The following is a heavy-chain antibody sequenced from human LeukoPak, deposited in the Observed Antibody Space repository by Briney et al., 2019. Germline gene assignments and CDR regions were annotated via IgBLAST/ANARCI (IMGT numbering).Heavy chain of an antibody. CDR1: GFTFSSYA. D-gene: IGHD3-22*01. CDR3: ASHRIRGPLYYYDSSGYRY. Sequence: GGSLRLSCAASGFTFSSYAMSWVRQAPGKGLEWVSSISGSGGSTYYADSVKGRFTISRDNSKNTLYLQMNSLRAEDTAVYYCASHRIRGPLYYYDSSGYRYWGQGTLVTVSS. CDR2: ISGSGGST. V-gene: IGHV3-23*01. J-gene: IGHJ4*02.